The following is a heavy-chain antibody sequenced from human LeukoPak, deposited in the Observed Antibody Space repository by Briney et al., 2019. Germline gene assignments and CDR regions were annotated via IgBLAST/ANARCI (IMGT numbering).Heavy chain of an antibody. J-gene: IGHJ4*02. CDR1: GGSISSYY. CDR2: IYYSGST. Sequence: SETLSLTCTVSGGSISSYYWSWIRQPPGKGLEWIGYIYYSGSTNYNPSLKSRVTISVDTSKNQFSLKLSSVTAADTAVYYCARLKGDIVVVPATVFDYWGQGTLVTVSS. V-gene: IGHV4-59*08. CDR3: ARLKGDIVVVPATVFDY. D-gene: IGHD2-2*01.